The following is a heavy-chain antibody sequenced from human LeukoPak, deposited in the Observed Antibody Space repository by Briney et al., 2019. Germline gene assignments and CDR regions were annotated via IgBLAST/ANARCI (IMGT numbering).Heavy chain of an antibody. V-gene: IGHV1-69*05. CDR3: ARDHGYCSSTSCYPYY. J-gene: IGHJ4*02. D-gene: IGHD2-2*01. Sequence: SVKVSCKASGGTFSSYATSWVRQAPGQGLEWMGGIIPIFGTANYAQKFQGRVTITTDESTSTAYMELSSLRSEDTAVYYCARDHGYCSSTSCYPYYWGQGTLVTVSS. CDR2: IIPIFGTA. CDR1: GGTFSSYA.